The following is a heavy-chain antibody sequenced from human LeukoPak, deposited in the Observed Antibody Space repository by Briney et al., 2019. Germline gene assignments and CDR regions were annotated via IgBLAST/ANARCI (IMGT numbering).Heavy chain of an antibody. V-gene: IGHV3-66*01. CDR1: GFTVSSNY. J-gene: IGHJ6*02. CDR3: ASRDKGYYYGMDV. Sequence: PGGSLRLSCAASGFTVSSNYMSWVRQAPGKGLEWVSLIYSGGSTYYADSVKGRFTISRDNSKNTLYLQMKSLRAEDTAVYYRASRDKGYYYGMDVWGQGTTVTVSS. CDR2: IYSGGST. D-gene: IGHD5-24*01.